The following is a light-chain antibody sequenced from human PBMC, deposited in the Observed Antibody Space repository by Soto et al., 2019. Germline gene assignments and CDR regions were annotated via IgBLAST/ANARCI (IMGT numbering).Light chain of an antibody. CDR2: DAS. J-gene: IGKJ5*01. V-gene: IGKV3-11*01. Sequence: IVLTQSPATMSFSPGERATLSCRASQYVSSFLAWYQQKAGQAPRLLIYDASHRATGIPARFSGSGSGTEFTLTISSMQSEDFAVYYCQQYNNWITFGQGTRLEIK. CDR1: QYVSSF. CDR3: QQYNNWIT.